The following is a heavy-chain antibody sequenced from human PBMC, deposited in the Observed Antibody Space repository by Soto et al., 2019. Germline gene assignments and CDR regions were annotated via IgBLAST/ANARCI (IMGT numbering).Heavy chain of an antibody. J-gene: IGHJ6*02. CDR1: GFTFSSYG. D-gene: IGHD3-22*01. V-gene: IGHV3-33*01. Sequence: QVQLVESGGGVVQPGRSLRLSCAASGFTFSSYGMHWVRQAPGKGLEWVAVIWYDGSNKYYADSVKGRFTISRDNSKNPLYLQMNSLRAEDTAVYYCARDFRSTSYYYDSSGFLNYYYYGMDVWGQGTTVTVSS. CDR3: ARDFRSTSYYYDSSGFLNYYYYGMDV. CDR2: IWYDGSNK.